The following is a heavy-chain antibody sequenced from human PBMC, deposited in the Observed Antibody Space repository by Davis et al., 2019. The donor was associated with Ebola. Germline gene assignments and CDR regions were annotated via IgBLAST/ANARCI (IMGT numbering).Heavy chain of an antibody. CDR3: ATGGAMVRRYYYYGMDV. J-gene: IGHJ6*02. CDR2: INHSGST. Sequence: SETLSLTCAVYGGSFSGYYWSWIRQPPGKGLEWIGEINHSGSTNYNPSLRSRVTISVDTSKNQFSLKLSSVTAADTAMYYCATGGAMVRRYYYYGMDVWGQGTTVTVSS. D-gene: IGHD5-18*01. CDR1: GGSFSGYY. V-gene: IGHV4-34*01.